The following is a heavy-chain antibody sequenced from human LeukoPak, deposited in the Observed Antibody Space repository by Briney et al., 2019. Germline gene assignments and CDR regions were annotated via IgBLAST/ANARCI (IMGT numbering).Heavy chain of an antibody. D-gene: IGHD2-15*01. J-gene: IGHJ4*02. CDR2: INPNNSGT. V-gene: IGHV1-2*02. Sequence: ASVKVSFKASGYTFTSYYMHWVRLAPALGHEWMRWINPNNSGTNYAQKFQRRVTMTKDTSISTVDVELSGLRSDDTAVYYCTRGREINCSGGRCDPFDYWGQGTLVTVSS. CDR3: TRGREINCSGGRCDPFDY. CDR1: GYTFTSYY.